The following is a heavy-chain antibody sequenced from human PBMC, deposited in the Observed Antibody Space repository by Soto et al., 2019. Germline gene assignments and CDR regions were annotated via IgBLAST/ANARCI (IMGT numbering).Heavy chain of an antibody. J-gene: IGHJ6*02. D-gene: IGHD6-13*01. CDR3: ATDGAAGAVMGV. CDR2: ISSGGEYI. CDR1: GLIFSNYG. Sequence: GGSLXLSCTASGLIFSNYGMNWVRQAAGKRPEWVSSISSGGEYIDYADSVKGRLTISRDNANNILYLQLTSLGVEDTAVYYCATDGAAGAVMGVWGQGTTVTVSS. V-gene: IGHV3-21*06.